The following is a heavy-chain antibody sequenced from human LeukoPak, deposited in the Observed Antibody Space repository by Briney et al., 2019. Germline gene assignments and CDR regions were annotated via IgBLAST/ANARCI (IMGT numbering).Heavy chain of an antibody. CDR1: GGSFSGYY. V-gene: IGHV4-34*01. CDR2: IYHSGST. Sequence: SETLSLTCAVYGGSFSGYYWSWIRQPPGKGLEWIGEIYHSGSTNYNPSLKSRVTISVDKSKNQFSLKLSSVTAADTAVYYCARDLGELDYWGQGTLVTVSS. J-gene: IGHJ4*02. CDR3: ARDLGELDY. D-gene: IGHD1-26*01.